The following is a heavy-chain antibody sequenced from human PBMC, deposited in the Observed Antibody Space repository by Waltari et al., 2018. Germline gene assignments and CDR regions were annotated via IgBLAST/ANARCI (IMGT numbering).Heavy chain of an antibody. D-gene: IGHD3-22*01. J-gene: IGHJ4*02. CDR1: GYSFTSYW. Sequence: EVQLVQSGAEVKKPGESLKISCKGSGYSFTSYWIGWVRQMPGKGLEWMGIIYPGDSDTRYSPAFQGQVTISADKSISTAYLQWSSLKASDTAMYYCARTRWIYYYDSSGYPDYWGQGTLVTVSS. CDR3: ARTRWIYYYDSSGYPDY. V-gene: IGHV5-51*03. CDR2: IYPGDSDT.